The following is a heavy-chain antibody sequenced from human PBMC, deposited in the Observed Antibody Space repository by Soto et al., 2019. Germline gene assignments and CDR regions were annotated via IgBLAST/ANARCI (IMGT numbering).Heavy chain of an antibody. CDR2: ISAYNGNT. CDR3: ARDPLSLGPVAGPTDNWLDP. J-gene: IGHJ5*02. Sequence: GASVKVSCKASGNTVPNYAIHWVRQAPGQGLEWMGWISAYNGNTNYAQKLQGRVTMTTDTSTSTAYMELRSLRSDDTAVYYCARDPLSLGPVAGPTDNWLDPWGQGTLVTVSS. V-gene: IGHV1-18*01. D-gene: IGHD6-19*01. CDR1: GNTVPNYA.